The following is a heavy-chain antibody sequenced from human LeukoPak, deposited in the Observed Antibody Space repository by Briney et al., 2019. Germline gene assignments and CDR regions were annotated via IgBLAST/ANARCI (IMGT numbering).Heavy chain of an antibody. CDR1: GFLFSNSW. Sequence: PGGSLRLSCADSGFLFSNSWMAXXRQAPGRGXXWLANINQDGSTKTRVDSVKGRFTISRDNAKNSLYLQMNSLRAEDTAMYYCARDSGYNAFDYWGQGTLVTVSS. CDR3: ARDSGYNAFDY. CDR2: INQDGSTK. D-gene: IGHD5-12*01. J-gene: IGHJ4*02. V-gene: IGHV3-7*05.